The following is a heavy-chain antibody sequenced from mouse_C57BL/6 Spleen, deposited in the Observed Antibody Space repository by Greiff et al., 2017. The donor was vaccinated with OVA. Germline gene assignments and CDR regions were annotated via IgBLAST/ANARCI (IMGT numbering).Heavy chain of an antibody. V-gene: IGHV1-52*01. CDR1: GYTFTSYW. CDR2: IDPSDSET. D-gene: IGHD1-1*01. CDR3: ARSGPITPVKGYYFDY. J-gene: IGHJ2*01. Sequence: QVHVKQSGAELVRPGSSVKLSCKASGYTFTSYWMHWVKQRPIQGLEWIGNIDPSDSETHYNQKFKDKATLTVDKSSSTAYMQLSSLTSEDSAVYYCARSGPITPVKGYYFDYWGQGTTLTVSS.